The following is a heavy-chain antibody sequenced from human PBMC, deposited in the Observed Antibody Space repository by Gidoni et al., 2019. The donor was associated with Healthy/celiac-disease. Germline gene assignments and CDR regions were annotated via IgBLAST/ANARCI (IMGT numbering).Heavy chain of an antibody. J-gene: IGHJ5*02. CDR1: GGTFTRYG. CDR2: TIPTFGIT. Sequence: VQLVQSGTEVKKPGSSVKVSCKASGGTFTRYGITWVRQAPGQGFEWMGSTIPTFGITTYAQRFQGRLTITADKSTNTAYMELNSLRYEDTAVYYCARLWSQELPHNWFDPWGQGTLVIVSS. V-gene: IGHV1-69*04. D-gene: IGHD2-21*01. CDR3: ARLWSQELPHNWFDP.